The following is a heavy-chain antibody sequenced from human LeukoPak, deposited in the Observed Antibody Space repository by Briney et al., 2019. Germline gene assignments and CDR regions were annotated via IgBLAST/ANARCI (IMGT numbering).Heavy chain of an antibody. V-gene: IGHV3-30-3*01. CDR1: GFTFSSYA. D-gene: IGHD6-19*01. J-gene: IGHJ6*02. Sequence: GRSLRLSCAASGFTFSSYAMHWVRQAPGKGLEWVAAISYDGSNKYYADSVKGRFTISRDNSKNTLYLQMNSLRAEDTAVYYCARDHTRIAVAGTYYYYGMDVWGQGTTVTVSS. CDR3: ARDHTRIAVAGTYYYYGMDV. CDR2: ISYDGSNK.